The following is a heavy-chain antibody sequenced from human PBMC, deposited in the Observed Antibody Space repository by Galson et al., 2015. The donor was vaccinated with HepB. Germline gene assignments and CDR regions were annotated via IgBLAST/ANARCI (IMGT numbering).Heavy chain of an antibody. Sequence: SLRLSCAASGFTFSRYNMIWVRQAPGKGLEWVSSISSSGDYIYYADSVRGRFAISRDNAKSSLLLQMNSLTADDTAVYYCVRDPPLGTPFDYWGQGSLVTVSS. CDR3: VRDPPLGTPFDY. D-gene: IGHD3-16*01. CDR1: GFTFSRYN. CDR2: ISSSGDYI. J-gene: IGHJ4*02. V-gene: IGHV3-21*01.